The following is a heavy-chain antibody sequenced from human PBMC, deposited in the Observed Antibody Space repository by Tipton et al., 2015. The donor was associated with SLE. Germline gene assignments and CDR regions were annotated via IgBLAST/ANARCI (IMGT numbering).Heavy chain of an antibody. CDR2: IYYSGST. V-gene: IGHV4-39*07. Sequence: LRLSCTVSGGSISSYYWSWIRQPPGKGLEWGGSIYYSGSTYYHPSLQSRVTISVDTSKNQFSLKLSSVTAADTAVYYCARRSLGFLEGWGQGTLVTVSS. CDR1: GGSISSYY. J-gene: IGHJ4*02. D-gene: IGHD3-3*01. CDR3: ARRSLGFLEG.